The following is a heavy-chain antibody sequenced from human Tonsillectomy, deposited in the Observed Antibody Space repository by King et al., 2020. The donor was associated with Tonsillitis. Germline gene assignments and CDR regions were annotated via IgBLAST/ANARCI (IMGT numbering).Heavy chain of an antibody. V-gene: IGHV4-59*01. D-gene: IGHD3-22*01. CDR3: ASDKGDYDSSGYD. Sequence: VQLQESGPGLVKPSETLSLTCTVSGGSISSNYWTWIRRPPGKRLEWIGYIYDSGTTNYNPSLEGRVTISVDTSKNQFSMKLSSVTDADTAVYYCASDKGDYDSSGYDWGQGTLVTVSS. CDR1: GGSISSNY. J-gene: IGHJ4*02. CDR2: IYDSGTT.